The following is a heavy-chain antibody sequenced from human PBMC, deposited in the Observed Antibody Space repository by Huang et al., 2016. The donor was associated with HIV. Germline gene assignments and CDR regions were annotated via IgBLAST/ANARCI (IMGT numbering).Heavy chain of an antibody. Sequence: QVQLVESGGGVVQPGRSLRLSCAAFGFTFNKFDINWVRQAPDKGLEWVAIIAYDGSSKYHADSVKGRFTISRDNSKNTVYLQMNSLRVEDTAVYYCAKDGRGSGTYYDYFEYWGQGTLVTVSS. J-gene: IGHJ4*02. V-gene: IGHV3-30*18. D-gene: IGHD1-26*01. CDR3: AKDGRGSGTYYDYFEY. CDR1: GFTFNKFD. CDR2: IAYDGSSK.